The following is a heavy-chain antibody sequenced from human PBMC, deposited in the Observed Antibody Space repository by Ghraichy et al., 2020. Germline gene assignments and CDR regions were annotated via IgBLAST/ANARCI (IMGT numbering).Heavy chain of an antibody. CDR3: ARQLLWFGNYGMDV. J-gene: IGHJ6*02. Sequence: SETLSLTCAVYGGSFSGYYWSWIRQPPGKGLEWIGKINHSGSTNYNPSLKSRVTISVDTSKNQFSLKLSSVTAADTAVYYCARQLLWFGNYGMDVWGQGTTVTVSS. CDR1: GGSFSGYY. D-gene: IGHD3-10*01. V-gene: IGHV4-34*01. CDR2: INHSGST.